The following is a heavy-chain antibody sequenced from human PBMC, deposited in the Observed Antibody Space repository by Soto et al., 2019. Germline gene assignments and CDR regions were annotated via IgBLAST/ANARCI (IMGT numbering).Heavy chain of an antibody. CDR2: ISSGSSTI. Sequence: GGSLRLPCDASGFTFNSYSMNWVRQAPGKGLEWVSYISSGSSTIYYADSVKGRFTISRDNAKNSLYLQMDSLRAEDTAIYYCAKLISDTSPLWGQGTLFTVPS. CDR1: GFTFNSYS. V-gene: IGHV3-48*01. D-gene: IGHD2-21*02. J-gene: IGHJ4*02. CDR3: AKLISDTSPL.